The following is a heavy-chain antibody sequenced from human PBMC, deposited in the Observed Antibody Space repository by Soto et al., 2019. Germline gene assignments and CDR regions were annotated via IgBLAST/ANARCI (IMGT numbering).Heavy chain of an antibody. CDR1: GFTFSNYA. CDR2: ISSNGGST. V-gene: IGHV3-64D*06. J-gene: IGHJ4*02. CDR3: VKDRYVDY. Sequence: PGGSLRLSCSVLGFTFSNYAMHWVRQAPGKGLQYVSSISSNGGSTYYADSVKGRFTISRDNSKNTLYLQMSSLRVEDTAVYYCVKDRYVDYWGQGNLVTVSS.